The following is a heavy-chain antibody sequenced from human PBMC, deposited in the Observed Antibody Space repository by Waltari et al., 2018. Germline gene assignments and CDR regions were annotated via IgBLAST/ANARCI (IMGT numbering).Heavy chain of an antibody. CDR1: GGSISSYY. D-gene: IGHD6-6*01. J-gene: IGHJ3*02. CDR2: IYTSGST. V-gene: IGHV4-4*07. Sequence: QVQLQESGPGLVKPSETLSLTCTVSGGSISSYYWSWIRQPAGKGLEWIGRIYTSGSTNYNTSLKSRVTMSVDTSKNQFSLKLSAVTAADTAVYYCARDHPLVHDAFDIWGQGTMVTVSS. CDR3: ARDHPLVHDAFDI.